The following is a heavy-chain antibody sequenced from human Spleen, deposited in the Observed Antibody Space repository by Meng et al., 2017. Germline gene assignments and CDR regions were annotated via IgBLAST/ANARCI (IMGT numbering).Heavy chain of an antibody. J-gene: IGHJ6*02. CDR3: ARDTLDYGDYRYYYYGTDV. CDR2: ISAYNGNT. V-gene: IGHV1-18*01. D-gene: IGHD4-17*01. CDR1: GYTFTSYG. Sequence: ASVKVSCKASGYTFTSYGISWVRQAPGQGLEWMGWISAYNGNTNYAQKFQGRVTMTRDTSISTAYMELSRLTSDDTAVYYCARDTLDYGDYRYYYYGTDVWGQGTTVTVSS.